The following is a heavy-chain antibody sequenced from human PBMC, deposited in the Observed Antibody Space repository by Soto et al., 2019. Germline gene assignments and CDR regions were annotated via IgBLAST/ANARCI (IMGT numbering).Heavy chain of an antibody. CDR1: GGSISSGDYY. Sequence: SETLSLTCTVSGGSISSGDYYWSWIRQPPGKGLEWIGYIYYSGSTYYNPSLKSRVTISVDTSKNQFSLKLSSVTAADTAVYYCARGRGSYFFDYWGQGTLVTVSS. J-gene: IGHJ4*02. D-gene: IGHD1-26*01. CDR2: IYYSGST. V-gene: IGHV4-30-4*01. CDR3: ARGRGSYFFDY.